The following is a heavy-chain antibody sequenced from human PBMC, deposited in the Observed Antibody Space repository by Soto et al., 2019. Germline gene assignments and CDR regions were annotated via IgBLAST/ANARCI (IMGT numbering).Heavy chain of an antibody. J-gene: IGHJ4*02. CDR1: GGTFSSSA. V-gene: IGHV1-69*01. CDR2: IIPMFGTA. CDR3: ARDFGHGHCSGGSCYTLDH. D-gene: IGHD2-15*01. Sequence: QVQLVQSGAEEQKPGSSVKVSCKASGGTFSSSAISWVRQAPGQGLEWMGGIIPMFGTAEYAQRFQDRVTITADGSTSTAYMELSSLSSDDTAVYYCARDFGHGHCSGGSCYTLDHWGQGTLVVVSS.